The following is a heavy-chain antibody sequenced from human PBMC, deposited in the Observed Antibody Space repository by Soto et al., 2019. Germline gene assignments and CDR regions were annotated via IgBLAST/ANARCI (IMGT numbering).Heavy chain of an antibody. J-gene: IGHJ4*02. CDR1: GFSLSTYHMG. CDR2: IYWDDDK. CDR3: AHAGDYDLLTFDH. D-gene: IGHD4-17*01. V-gene: IGHV2-5*02. Sequence: QITLKESGPTLVRPAQTLTLTCDFSGFSLSTYHMGVAWIRQPPGQALEWLALIYWDDDKRYSPSLKDRLAISKDTSSNQAVLTITNIDPGDSATYFCAHAGDYDLLTFDHWGPGTLVTVSS.